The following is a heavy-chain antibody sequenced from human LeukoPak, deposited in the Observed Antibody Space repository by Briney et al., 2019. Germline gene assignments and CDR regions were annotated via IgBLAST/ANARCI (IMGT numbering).Heavy chain of an antibody. CDR1: GGSISSTNW. CDR2: IAHDGTR. V-gene: IGHV4-4*02. J-gene: IGHJ4*02. Sequence: PSETLSLTCGVSGGSISSTNWWSWVRQAPGKGLEWIGEIAHDGTRNYNASLRSRVAMSLDRANNQFSLSLTSVTAADTAVYYCTRENRPFCPFAYWGQGVLVTVSS. CDR3: TRENRPFCPFAY. D-gene: IGHD2/OR15-2a*01.